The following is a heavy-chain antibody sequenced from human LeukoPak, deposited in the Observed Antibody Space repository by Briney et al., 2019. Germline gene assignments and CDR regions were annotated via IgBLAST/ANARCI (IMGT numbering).Heavy chain of an antibody. CDR3: ASYHGSGSYYNVRQQHYQGA. V-gene: IGHV1-46*01. J-gene: IGHJ6*03. D-gene: IGHD3-10*01. Sequence: ASVKVSCKASGYTFTSYYMHWVRQAPGQGLEWMGIINPSGGSTSYAQKFQGRVTMTRDTSTSTVYMELSSLRSEDTAVYYCASYHGSGSYYNVRQQHYQGAWGKRTTLTVCS. CDR1: GYTFTSYY. CDR2: INPSGGST.